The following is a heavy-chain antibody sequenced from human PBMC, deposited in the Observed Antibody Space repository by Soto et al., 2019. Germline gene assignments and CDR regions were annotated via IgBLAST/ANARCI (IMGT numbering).Heavy chain of an antibody. V-gene: IGHV3-30*18. D-gene: IGHD6-13*01. Sequence: QVKLVESGGGVVQPGRSLRLSCAASGFTFSSYGMHWVRQAPGKGLEWVAVISYDGSNKYYADSVKGRFTISRDNSKNTLYLQMNSLRAEDTAVYYCAKIIAAAGPPNDYWGQGTLVTVSS. J-gene: IGHJ4*02. CDR3: AKIIAAAGPPNDY. CDR2: ISYDGSNK. CDR1: GFTFSSYG.